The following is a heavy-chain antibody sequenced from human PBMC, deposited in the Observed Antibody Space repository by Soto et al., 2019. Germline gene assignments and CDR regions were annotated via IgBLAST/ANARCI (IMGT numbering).Heavy chain of an antibody. D-gene: IGHD3-3*01. J-gene: IGHJ4*01. CDR1: GGSISSGGYY. Sequence: QVQLQESGPGLVKPSQTLSLTCTVSGGSISSGGYYWSWIRQHPGKGLGWIGYIYYSGSTYYNPSLQSRVTISVDTSKNQFSLKLSSVTAADTAVYYCARDSPWSGYYHFDYWGHGTLVTVSS. V-gene: IGHV4-31*03. CDR2: IYYSGST. CDR3: ARDSPWSGYYHFDY.